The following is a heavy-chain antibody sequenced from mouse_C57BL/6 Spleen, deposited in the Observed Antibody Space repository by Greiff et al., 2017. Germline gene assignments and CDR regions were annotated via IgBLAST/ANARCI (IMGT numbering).Heavy chain of an antibody. D-gene: IGHD1-1*01. CDR3: ARGLILYYGSTLDY. J-gene: IGHJ2*01. CDR1: GYTFTSYW. Sequence: VQLQQPGAELVKPGASVKLSCKASGYTFTSYWMHWVKQRPGQGLEWIGMIHPKSGSTNYNEKFKSKATLTVDKSSSTAYMQLSSLTSEDSAVYYCARGLILYYGSTLDYGGQGTTLTVSS. V-gene: IGHV1-64*01. CDR2: IHPKSGST.